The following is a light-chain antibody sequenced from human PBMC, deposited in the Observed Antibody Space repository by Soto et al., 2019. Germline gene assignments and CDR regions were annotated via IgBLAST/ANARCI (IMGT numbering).Light chain of an antibody. J-gene: IGKJ3*01. V-gene: IGKV3-20*01. Sequence: EIVLTQSPGTLSLSPGERATLSCRASQSVSNTYLAWYQQKPGQSPRLLIFDASSRATGIPDRFSGSGSGTDFTLTISRLEPDDFAVYYCQQYGNSSALLTFGPATKVDIK. CDR1: QSVSNTY. CDR2: DAS. CDR3: QQYGNSSALLT.